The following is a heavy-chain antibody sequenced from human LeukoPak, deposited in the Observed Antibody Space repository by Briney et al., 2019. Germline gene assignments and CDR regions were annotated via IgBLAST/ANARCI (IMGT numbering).Heavy chain of an antibody. J-gene: IGHJ4*02. CDR1: GFTFRSYA. CDR3: AKGGGIVVVPGAIS. V-gene: IGHV3-23*01. D-gene: IGHD2-2*01. CDR2: ISGSGDST. Sequence: GGSLRLSCAASGFTFRSYAMSWVRQAPGKGLEWVSGISGSGDSTYYADSVKGRLTISRDNAKNTLHLQMNSLRAEDTAVYYCAKGGGIVVVPGAISWGQGTLVTVSS.